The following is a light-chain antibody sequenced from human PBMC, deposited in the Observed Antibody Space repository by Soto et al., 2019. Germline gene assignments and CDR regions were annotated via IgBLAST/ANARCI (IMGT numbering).Light chain of an antibody. Sequence: QSVLTQPPSASGTPGQRVTISCSGSSSNIGNNAVNWYQQFPGTAPKLLIYDNIQRPSWVPDRFSGSKSGTSASLAISGLQSEDAADYYCAAWGDNLNGWVFGGGTKLTVL. CDR3: AAWGDNLNGWV. CDR2: DNI. CDR1: SSNIGNNA. V-gene: IGLV1-44*01. J-gene: IGLJ3*02.